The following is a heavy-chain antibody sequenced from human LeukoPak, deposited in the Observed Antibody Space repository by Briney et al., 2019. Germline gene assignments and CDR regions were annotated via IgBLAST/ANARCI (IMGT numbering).Heavy chain of an antibody. J-gene: IGHJ6*02. Sequence: ASVKVSCKASGYTFTGYYMHWERQAPGQGLEWMGWINPNSGGTNYAQKFQGRVNMTRDTSISTAYMELSRLRSDDTAVYYCARDAGPDYDFWSGYSYYYYGMDVWGQGTTVTVSS. CDR1: GYTFTGYY. CDR3: ARDAGPDYDFWSGYSYYYYGMDV. D-gene: IGHD3-3*01. V-gene: IGHV1-2*02. CDR2: INPNSGGT.